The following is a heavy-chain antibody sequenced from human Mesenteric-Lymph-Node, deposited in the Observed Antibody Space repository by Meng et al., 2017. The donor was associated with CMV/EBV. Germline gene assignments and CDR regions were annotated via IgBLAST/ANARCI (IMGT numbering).Heavy chain of an antibody. CDR1: GYTFTSYY. CDR2: INPSVGST. D-gene: IGHD6-19*01. Sequence: ASVKVSCKASGYTFTSYYMHWVRQAPGQGLEWMGIINPSVGSTSYAQKFQGRVTMTTDTSTSTAYMELRSLRSDDTAVYYCARHQWLVEFSTYYFDYWGQGTLVTVSS. CDR3: ARHQWLVEFSTYYFDY. V-gene: IGHV1-46*01. J-gene: IGHJ4*02.